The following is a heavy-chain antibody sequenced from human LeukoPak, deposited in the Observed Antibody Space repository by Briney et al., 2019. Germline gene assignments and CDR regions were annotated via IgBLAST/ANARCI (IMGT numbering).Heavy chain of an antibody. CDR1: GYXFTTYW. CDR3: ARIRGNRFKNYYYGMDV. CDR2: IYPGDSDT. J-gene: IGHJ6*02. Sequence: GESLKISCKGSGYXFTTYWIGWVRQMPGKGLEWMGIIYPGDSDTGYSPSFEGQVTISADKSISTAYLQWSSLKASDTAMYYCARIRGNRFKNYYYGMDVWGQGTTVTVSS. D-gene: IGHD1-14*01. V-gene: IGHV5-51*01.